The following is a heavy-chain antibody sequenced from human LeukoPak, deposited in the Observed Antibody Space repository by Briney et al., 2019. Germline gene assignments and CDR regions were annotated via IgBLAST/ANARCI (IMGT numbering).Heavy chain of an antibody. Sequence: EGSLRLSCAASGFIFTTYAMGWVRQAPGRGLEWVSGISDNGINTYYADSVKGRFTISKDTFKNTLYLQLNSLRAEDTAVYYCARDFAWAFDYWGQGTLVTVS. D-gene: IGHD3-3*01. CDR3: ARDFAWAFDY. J-gene: IGHJ4*02. V-gene: IGHV3-23*01. CDR1: GFIFTTYA. CDR2: ISDNGINT.